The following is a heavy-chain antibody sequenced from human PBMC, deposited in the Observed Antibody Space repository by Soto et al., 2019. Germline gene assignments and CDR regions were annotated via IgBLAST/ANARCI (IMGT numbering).Heavy chain of an antibody. V-gene: IGHV3-30-3*01. D-gene: IGHD5-12*01. CDR1: GFTFSSYA. CDR3: ARDWATSGYDGYYYYGMDV. Sequence: PGGSLRLSCAASGFTFSSYAMHWVRQAPGKGLEWVAVISYDGSNKYYADSVKGRFTISRDNSKNTLYLQMNSLRAEDTAVYYCARDWATSGYDGYYYYGMDVWGQGTTVTVSS. J-gene: IGHJ6*02. CDR2: ISYDGSNK.